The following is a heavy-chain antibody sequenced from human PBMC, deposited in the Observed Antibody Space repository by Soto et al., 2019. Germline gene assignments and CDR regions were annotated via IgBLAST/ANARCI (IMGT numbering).Heavy chain of an antibody. V-gene: IGHV2-5*02. CDR1: GFSLTSSGVG. CDR3: AHRVPYNSYWDVGCFDP. J-gene: IGHJ5*02. CDR2: IYWDGDR. D-gene: IGHD1-20*01. Sequence: QITLKESGPTLLEPTQTLTLTCSFSGFSLTSSGVGVGWLRQAPGKALECLGIIYWDGDRRYNPSLRQRLTITKETSNNQVVLTMTYMEPVDTATYYCAHRVPYNSYWDVGCFDPWGQGTLVTVS.